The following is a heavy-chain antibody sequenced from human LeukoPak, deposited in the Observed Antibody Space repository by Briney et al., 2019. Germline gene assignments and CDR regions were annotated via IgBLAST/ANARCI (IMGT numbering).Heavy chain of an antibody. D-gene: IGHD1-26*01. V-gene: IGHV1-8*03. CDR1: GYTFTSYD. CDR2: MNPNSGNT. CDR3: AREGGSYTPPFDY. Sequence: ALVKVSCKASGYTFTSYDINWVRQATGQGLEWMGWMNPNSGNTGYAQKFQGRVTITGNTSISTAYMELSSLRSEDTAVYYCAREGGSYTPPFDYWGQGTLVTVSS. J-gene: IGHJ4*02.